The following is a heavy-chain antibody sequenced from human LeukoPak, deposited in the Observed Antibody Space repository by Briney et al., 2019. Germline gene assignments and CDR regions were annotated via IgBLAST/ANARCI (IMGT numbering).Heavy chain of an antibody. CDR3: AKLEAGYCSSTSCYGGEGYFDY. V-gene: IGHV3-23*01. Sequence: SCKASGYTFSSYAMSWVRQAPGKGLEWVSAISGSGGSTYYADSVKGRFTISRDNSKNTLYLQMNSLRAEDTAVYYCAKLEAGYCSSTSCYGGEGYFDYWGQGTLVTVSS. CDR2: ISGSGGST. CDR1: GYTFSSYA. D-gene: IGHD2-2*01. J-gene: IGHJ4*02.